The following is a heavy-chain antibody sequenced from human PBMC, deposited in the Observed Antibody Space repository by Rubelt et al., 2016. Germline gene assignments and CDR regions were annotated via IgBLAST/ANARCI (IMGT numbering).Heavy chain of an antibody. Sequence: VQLVESGGGLVQPGGSLRLSCAASRFTFSSYSMHWVRQAPGKGLEWVAVISYDGSNKYYADSVKGRFTISRDNSKNTLYLQMNSLRAEDTAVYYCAGRQGEGYSSSPPGYWGQGTLVTVSS. D-gene: IGHD6-13*01. CDR1: RFTFSSYS. CDR3: AGRQGEGYSSSPPGY. J-gene: IGHJ4*02. CDR2: ISYDGSNK. V-gene: IGHV3-30*03.